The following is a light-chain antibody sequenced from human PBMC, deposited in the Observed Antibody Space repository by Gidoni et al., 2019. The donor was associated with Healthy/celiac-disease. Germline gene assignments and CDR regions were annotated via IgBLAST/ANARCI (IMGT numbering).Light chain of an antibody. CDR1: QSISSS. J-gene: IGKJ2*01. CDR3: QQSYSTPYT. CDR2: AAS. Sequence: DIQMTQSPSSLSASVGDRVPITCLARQSISSSINGYQQKPGKVPKRLIQAASSLQSGVPSRFSGSGSVSEFTLTISSLQPEDFATYYCQQSYSTPYTFGQGTKMEI. V-gene: IGKV1-39*01.